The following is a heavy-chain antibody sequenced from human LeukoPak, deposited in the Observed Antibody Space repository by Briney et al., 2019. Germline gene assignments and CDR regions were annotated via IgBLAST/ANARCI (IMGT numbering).Heavy chain of an antibody. V-gene: IGHV3-7*01. J-gene: IGHJ4*02. CDR3: ARDNYRRFDY. Sequence: GGSLRLSCAASGFSFTNSWMTWVRQAPGKGLEWVANMNEDGSEKYYVDSVTGRFTISRDNAKNSLYLQMNSLRAEDTAVYYCARDNYRRFDYWGQGTLVTVSS. CDR2: MNEDGSEK. CDR1: GFSFTNSW. D-gene: IGHD4-11*01.